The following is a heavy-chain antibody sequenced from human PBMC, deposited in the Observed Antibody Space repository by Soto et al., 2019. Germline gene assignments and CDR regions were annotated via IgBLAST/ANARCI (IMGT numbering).Heavy chain of an antibody. CDR2: INSNSGAT. J-gene: IGHJ5*02. CDR3: ARGGGTILAPLP. V-gene: IGHV1-2*02. D-gene: IGHD3-3*01. CDR1: GHTFTGYF. Sequence: QVQLVQSGAEVKKPGASVKVSCKASGHTFTGYFMHWVRQAPGQGLEWMGWINSNSGATKYAQKFQGRVTLSRDTSISTAYMGLSGLRSDDTAVYYCARGGGTILAPLPWGQGTLVTVSS.